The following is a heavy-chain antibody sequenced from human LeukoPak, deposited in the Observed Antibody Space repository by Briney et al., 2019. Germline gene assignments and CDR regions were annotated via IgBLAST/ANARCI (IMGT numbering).Heavy chain of an antibody. D-gene: IGHD3-3*01. J-gene: IGHJ3*02. Sequence: GRSLRLSCAASGFTFSSYSMNWVRQAPGKGLEWVSSISSSSSYIYYADSVKGRFTISRDNAKNSLYLQMNSLRAEDTAVYYCARDPSITIFGVVIPPYDAFDIWGQGTMVTVSS. V-gene: IGHV3-21*01. CDR1: GFTFSSYS. CDR3: ARDPSITIFGVVIPPYDAFDI. CDR2: ISSSSSYI.